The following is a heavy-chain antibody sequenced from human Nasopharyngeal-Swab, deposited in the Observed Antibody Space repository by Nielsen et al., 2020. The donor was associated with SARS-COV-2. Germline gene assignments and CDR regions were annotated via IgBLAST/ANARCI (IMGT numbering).Heavy chain of an antibody. D-gene: IGHD4-17*01. CDR2: ISHDGSNE. CDR3: AKDVHGDYGGIDY. CDR1: GFTFSSSG. Sequence: GGSLRLSCAASGFTFSSSGMDWVRQAPGKGLEWVAVISHDGSNEYYGDSVKGRFTISRDNSKNTLYLQMNSLRVDDTAVYYCAKDVHGDYGGIDYWGRGTLVTVSS. V-gene: IGHV3-30*18. J-gene: IGHJ2*01.